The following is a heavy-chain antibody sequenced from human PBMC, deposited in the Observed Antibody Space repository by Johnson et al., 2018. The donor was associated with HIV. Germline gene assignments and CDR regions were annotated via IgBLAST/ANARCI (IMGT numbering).Heavy chain of an antibody. J-gene: IGHJ3*02. Sequence: QVQLVESGGGLVQPGRSLRLSCAASGFTFSSYAMHWVRQAPGKGLEWVAVISYDGSNKYYADSVKGRFTISRDNSKNTLYLQMNSLRAEDTAVYYCAKDAYSPGAFDIWGQGTVVTVSS. CDR2: ISYDGSNK. D-gene: IGHD2-21*01. CDR1: GFTFSSYA. CDR3: AKDAYSPGAFDI. V-gene: IGHV3-30*04.